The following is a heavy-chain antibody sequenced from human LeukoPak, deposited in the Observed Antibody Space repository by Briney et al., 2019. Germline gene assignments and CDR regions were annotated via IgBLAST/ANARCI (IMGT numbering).Heavy chain of an antibody. CDR3: ARYDSSGYPPLVLLGYYYYMDV. J-gene: IGHJ6*03. D-gene: IGHD3-22*01. Sequence: PGGSLRLSCAASGFTFSSYAMSWVRQAPGKGLEWVSAISGSGGSTYYADSVKGRFTISRDNSKNTLYLQMNSLRAEDTAVYYCARYDSSGYPPLVLLGYYYYMDVWGKGTTVTVSS. CDR1: GFTFSSYA. CDR2: ISGSGGST. V-gene: IGHV3-23*01.